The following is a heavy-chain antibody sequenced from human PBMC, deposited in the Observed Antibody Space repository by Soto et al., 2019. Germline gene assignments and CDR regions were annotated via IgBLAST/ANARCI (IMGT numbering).Heavy chain of an antibody. V-gene: IGHV1-3*01. D-gene: IGHD6-19*01. Sequence: GASVKVSCKASGYTFIGYAMHWVRQAPGQRLGWMGWINAGNGNTKYSQKFQGRVTITRDTSASTAYMELSSLRSEDTAVYYCARAVAVPADFDYWGQGTLVTVSS. J-gene: IGHJ4*02. CDR3: ARAVAVPADFDY. CDR1: GYTFIGYA. CDR2: INAGNGNT.